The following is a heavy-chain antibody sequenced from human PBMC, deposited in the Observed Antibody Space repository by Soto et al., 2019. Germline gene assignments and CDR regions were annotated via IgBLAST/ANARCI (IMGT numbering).Heavy chain of an antibody. CDR3: ARLPPPNLYYYGMDV. J-gene: IGHJ6*02. CDR2: INPNSGGT. V-gene: IGHV1-2*02. CDR1: GYTFTAYY. Sequence: ASVKVSCKASGYTFTAYYMHWVRQAPGQGLEWMGWINPNSGGTNYAQKFQGRVTMTRDTSTSTAYMEVSRLRSDDTAVYFCARLPPPNLYYYGMDVWGQGTTVTVSS.